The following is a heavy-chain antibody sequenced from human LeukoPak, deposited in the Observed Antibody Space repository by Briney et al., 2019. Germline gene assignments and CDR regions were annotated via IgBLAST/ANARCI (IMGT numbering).Heavy chain of an antibody. CDR1: GGTFSSYA. CDR2: IIPIFGTA. D-gene: IGHD6-19*01. CDR3: ARDNESSGLFDY. J-gene: IGHJ4*02. Sequence: SVKVSCKASGGTFSSYAISWVRQAPGQGLEWMGGIIPIFGTANYAQKFQGRVTITADESTSTAYMELSSLRSEDTAVYYCARDNESSGLFDYWGQGTLVTVSS. V-gene: IGHV1-69*13.